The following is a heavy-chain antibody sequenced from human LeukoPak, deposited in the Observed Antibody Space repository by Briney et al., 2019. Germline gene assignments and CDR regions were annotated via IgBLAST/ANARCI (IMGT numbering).Heavy chain of an antibody. V-gene: IGHV3-7*01. CDR2: IEQDGSEK. J-gene: IGHJ4*03. Sequence: GGSLTLPCAASGFTFSNYWMTWVRQAPGKGLEWVANIEQDGSEKYYVDSVKGRFTISRDNAKNSLFLQMDSLRVEDTAVYYCARDPSKFGYWGPVVLVTFSS. D-gene: IGHD3-10*01. CDR3: ARDPSKFGY. CDR1: GFTFSNYW.